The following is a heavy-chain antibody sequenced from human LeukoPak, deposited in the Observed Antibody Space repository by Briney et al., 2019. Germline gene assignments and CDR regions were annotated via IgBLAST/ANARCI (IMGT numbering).Heavy chain of an antibody. J-gene: IGHJ3*02. V-gene: IGHV4-4*02. D-gene: IGHD1-26*01. CDR2: IYHSGST. Sequence: RPSETLSLTCAVSGGPISSSNWWSWVRQPPGKGLEWIGEIYHSGSTNYNPSLKSRVTISVDKSKNQFSLKLSSVTAADTAVYYCARKVGAILIDAFDIWGQGTMVTVSS. CDR3: ARKVGAILIDAFDI. CDR1: GGPISSSNW.